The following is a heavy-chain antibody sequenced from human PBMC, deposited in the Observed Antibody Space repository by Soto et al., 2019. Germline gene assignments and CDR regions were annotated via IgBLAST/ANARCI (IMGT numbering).Heavy chain of an antibody. Sequence: QVQLQESGPGLVKPSQTLSLTCTVSGGSISSGGYYWSWIRQHPGKGLEWIGYIYYSGSTYYNPSLKSRVTITVDTSKNQFSLKLSSVTAADTAVYYCARVLNGISTAAFDIWGQGTMVTVSS. CDR2: IYYSGST. D-gene: IGHD3-3*02. CDR1: GGSISSGGYY. CDR3: ARVLNGISTAAFDI. J-gene: IGHJ3*02. V-gene: IGHV4-31*03.